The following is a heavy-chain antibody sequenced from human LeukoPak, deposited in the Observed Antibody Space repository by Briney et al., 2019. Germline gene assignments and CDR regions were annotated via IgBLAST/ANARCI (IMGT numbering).Heavy chain of an antibody. CDR2: ISYDGTNK. Sequence: GRSLRLSCAASGFTFSSYDMHWVRQAPGKGLEWVAVISYDGTNKYYADDSVKGRFTISRDNSRDTLYLRMNSLSAEDTAVYYCATRDCSSTSCSGNYYYYYGMDVWGQGTTVTVSS. D-gene: IGHD2-2*01. CDR3: ATRDCSSTSCSGNYYYYYGMDV. CDR1: GFTFSSYD. J-gene: IGHJ6*02. V-gene: IGHV3-30*03.